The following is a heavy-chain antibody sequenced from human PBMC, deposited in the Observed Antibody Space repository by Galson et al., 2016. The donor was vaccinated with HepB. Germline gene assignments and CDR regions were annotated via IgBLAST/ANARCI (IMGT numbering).Heavy chain of an antibody. CDR2: TSWNSNKM. V-gene: IGHV3-9*01. Sequence: SLRLSCAASGFKFDDYAMHWVRQAPGRGLEWVSGTSWNSNKMAYADSVKGRFTISRDNAKKFLYLQMNSLRAEDTAIYYCVNAYYYSELATDYWGQGTLVTVSS. CDR1: GFKFDDYA. J-gene: IGHJ4*02. D-gene: IGHD3-10*01. CDR3: VNAYYYSELATDY.